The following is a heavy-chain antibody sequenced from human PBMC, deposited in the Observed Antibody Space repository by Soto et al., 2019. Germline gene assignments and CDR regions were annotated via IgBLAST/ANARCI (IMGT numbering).Heavy chain of an antibody. V-gene: IGHV4-31*03. Sequence: SETLSLTCTVSGDSISSCGSYWNWIRHRPGKGLEWMGYIFYSGGFYYTPSLRGRVLMSAATSKNQFYLRLSPVTAADTAGYYCARAPETPTIIGVVRQYFFKHWGQGTLVTVSS. D-gene: IGHD3-3*01. CDR1: GDSISSCGSY. CDR2: IFYSGGF. J-gene: IGHJ4*02. CDR3: ARAPETPTIIGVVRQYFFKH.